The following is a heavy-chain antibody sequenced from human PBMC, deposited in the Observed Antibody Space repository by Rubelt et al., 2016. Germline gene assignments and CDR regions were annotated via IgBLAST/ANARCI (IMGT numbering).Heavy chain of an antibody. CDR3: ARTYRYYSDY. D-gene: IGHD3-10*01. V-gene: IGHV4-31*03. CDR2: IYYSGST. J-gene: IGHJ4*02. Sequence: QVQLQESAPGLVKPSQTLSLTCTVSGGSISSGGYYWTWIRQHPGKGLEWIGYIYYSGSTYYNPYLKSRVTISVDTSKNQFSLKVYSVTAADTAGYYCARTYRYYSDYWGQGTLVTVSS. CDR1: GGSISSGGYY.